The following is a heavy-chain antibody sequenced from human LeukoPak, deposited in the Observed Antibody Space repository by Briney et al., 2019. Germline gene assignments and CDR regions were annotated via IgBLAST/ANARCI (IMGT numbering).Heavy chain of an antibody. CDR3: ARDSDYSKRLNY. J-gene: IGHJ4*02. Sequence: GASVKVSCKASGYTFSAYYLYWVRQAPGQGLEWMGWIHPNSGGTNSAQKFQGRVTMTRDTSTSTVYMELSSLRSDDTAVYYCARDSDYSKRLNYWGQGTLVTVSS. CDR1: GYTFSAYY. D-gene: IGHD4-11*01. CDR2: IHPNSGGT. V-gene: IGHV1-2*02.